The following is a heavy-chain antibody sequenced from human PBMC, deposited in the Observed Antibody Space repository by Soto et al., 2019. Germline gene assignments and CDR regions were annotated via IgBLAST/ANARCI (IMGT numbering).Heavy chain of an antibody. Sequence: SETLSLTCAVSGGSISSGGYSWSWIRQPPGKGLEWIGYMYHSGSTYYNPSLKSRVTISIDRSKNQFSLKLSSVTAADTAVYYCASSEYSSSSGVRFDYWGQGTLVTV. CDR3: ASSEYSSSSGVRFDY. V-gene: IGHV4-30-2*02. D-gene: IGHD6-6*01. J-gene: IGHJ4*02. CDR1: GGSISSGGYS. CDR2: MYHSGST.